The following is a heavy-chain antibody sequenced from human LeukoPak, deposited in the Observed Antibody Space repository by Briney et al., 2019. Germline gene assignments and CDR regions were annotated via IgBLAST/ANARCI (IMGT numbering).Heavy chain of an antibody. D-gene: IGHD3-3*01. V-gene: IGHV3-9*01. Sequence: PGGSLRLSCAASGFTFDDYAMRWVRHAPGKGLEWVSGISWNSGSIGYADSVKGRFTISRDNAKNSLYLQMNSLRAEDTALYYCAKAPLHDFWSGYYPDYWGQGTLVTVSS. CDR1: GFTFDDYA. J-gene: IGHJ4*02. CDR3: AKAPLHDFWSGYYPDY. CDR2: ISWNSGSI.